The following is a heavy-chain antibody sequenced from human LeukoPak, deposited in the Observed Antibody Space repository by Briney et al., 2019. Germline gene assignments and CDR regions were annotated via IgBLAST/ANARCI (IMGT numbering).Heavy chain of an antibody. J-gene: IGHJ4*02. Sequence: GGSLRLSCAASGFTVSSNYMSWVRQAPGKGLEWVSVIYKGDGTYYAESVKGRFIISRDNSKNTVYLQMNSLRAEDTGVYYRVGEAPGTTVYYWGQGTLVTVSS. CDR2: IYKGDGT. CDR3: VGEAPGTTVYY. CDR1: GFTVSSNY. D-gene: IGHD4-17*01. V-gene: IGHV3-66*01.